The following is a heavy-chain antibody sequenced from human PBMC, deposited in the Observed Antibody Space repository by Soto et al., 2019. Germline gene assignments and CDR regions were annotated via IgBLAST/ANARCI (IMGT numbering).Heavy chain of an antibody. D-gene: IGHD4-4*01. CDR1: GYTFTNYG. CDR2: ISPSNGDT. V-gene: IGHV1-18*04. J-gene: IGHJ5*02. Sequence: QVQLVQSGPEVKKPGASVRVSCKTSGYTFTNYGFSWLRQAPGQGLKWMGWISPSNGDTNFAQKVQGRVTLTTDTSTSTAYMQLWSLTSADTAMYYCARDSLGTETTSYLDPWGQGTLVTVSS. CDR3: ARDSLGTETTSYLDP.